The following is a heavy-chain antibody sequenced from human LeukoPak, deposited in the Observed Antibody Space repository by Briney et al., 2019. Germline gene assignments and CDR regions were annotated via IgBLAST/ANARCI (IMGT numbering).Heavy chain of an antibody. Sequence: GGSVRLSCAASGFTFSSYSMNWVRQTPGKGLEWVSSISSSSSYIYYADSVKGRFTISRDNAKNSLYLQMNSLRAEDTAVYYCARLTKQRNNDYWGQGTLVTVSS. D-gene: IGHD6-25*01. J-gene: IGHJ4*02. V-gene: IGHV3-21*01. CDR1: GFTFSSYS. CDR3: ARLTKQRNNDY. CDR2: ISSSSSYI.